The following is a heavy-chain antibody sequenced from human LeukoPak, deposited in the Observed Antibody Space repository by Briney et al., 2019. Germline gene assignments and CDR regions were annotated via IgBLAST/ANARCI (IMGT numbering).Heavy chain of an antibody. V-gene: IGHV3-30*02. J-gene: IGHJ4*02. CDR3: AKSRPRADIFEH. CDR2: ISHDGSNK. CDR1: GFTFSIYG. Sequence: PGGSLRLSCAASGFTFSIYGMHWVRQAPGKGLEWVAFISHDGSNKYYGDSVKGRFAISRDNSKNTVYLQMNSLRPEDTAVFYCAKSRPRADIFEHWGQGALVTVSS.